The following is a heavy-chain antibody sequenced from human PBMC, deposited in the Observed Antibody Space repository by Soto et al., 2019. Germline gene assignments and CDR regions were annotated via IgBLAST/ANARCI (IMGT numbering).Heavy chain of an antibody. CDR2: VSANNGNT. J-gene: IGHJ4*02. D-gene: IGHD1-1*01. CDR3: ARGNHFDY. Sequence: QVQLVQSGAEVKKPGSSVKVSCKASGYTFPSYGISWERQAPGQGLEWMGWVSANNGNTNYAQKLQGRVTMTTDTSTSTAYMELRSLRSDGSVVYYCARGNHFDYCGQGTLVTVSS. V-gene: IGHV1-18*01. CDR1: GYTFPSYG.